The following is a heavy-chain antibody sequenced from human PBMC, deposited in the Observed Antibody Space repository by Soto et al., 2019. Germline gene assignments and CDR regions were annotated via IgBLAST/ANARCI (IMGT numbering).Heavy chain of an antibody. J-gene: IGHJ5*02. Sequence: GGSLRLSWGASGFNFIRFGVSWVRQAPGKGLEWVANIKEDGSEKYYVDSVKGRFTISRDNAKNSLYLEMNSLRAEDTAVYFCARNIRYFADWLDPWGQGTLVTVSS. D-gene: IGHD3-9*01. V-gene: IGHV3-7*01. CDR3: ARNIRYFADWLDP. CDR1: GFNFIRFG. CDR2: IKEDGSEK.